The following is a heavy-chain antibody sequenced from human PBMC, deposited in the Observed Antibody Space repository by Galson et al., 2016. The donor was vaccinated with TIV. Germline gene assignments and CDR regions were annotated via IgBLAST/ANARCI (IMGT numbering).Heavy chain of an antibody. CDR1: GFSLTTSGAG. Sequence: PALVKPTQTLTLTCTFSGFSLTTSGAGLGWIRQPPGKALDWLAHIYWDDDERYSPSLKSRLTSTKDTSNNQVVLTMTNMDPVDTATFYCAYLPNMFYYGMDVWGQGTTVTVSS. V-gene: IGHV2-5*02. CDR2: IYWDDDE. D-gene: IGHD3-10*02. CDR3: AYLPNMFYYGMDV. J-gene: IGHJ6*02.